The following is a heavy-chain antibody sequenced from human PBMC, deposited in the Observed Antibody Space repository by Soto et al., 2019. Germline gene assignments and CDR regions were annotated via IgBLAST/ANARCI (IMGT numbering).Heavy chain of an antibody. CDR1: GFTFSIYG. CDR2: ISYDGSNK. Sequence: GGSLRLSCAASGFTFSIYGMHWFRQAPGKGLEWVAVISYDGSNKYYADSVKGRFTISRDNSKNTLYLQMNSLRAEDTAVYYCAKDNQSPWELFPAFDYWGQGTLVTVSS. D-gene: IGHD1-26*01. CDR3: AKDNQSPWELFPAFDY. V-gene: IGHV3-30*18. J-gene: IGHJ4*02.